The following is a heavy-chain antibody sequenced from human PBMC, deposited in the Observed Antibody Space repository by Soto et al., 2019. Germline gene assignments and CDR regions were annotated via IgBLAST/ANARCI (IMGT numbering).Heavy chain of an antibody. CDR1: GYTFTRYA. Sequence: QVQLVQSGAEVKKPGASVKVSCKASGYTFTRYAMHWVRQAPGQRLEWMGWINAANGNTKYSQKFQGRVTITRDTSASTAYMELSSLRSEDRAVYYCARDAAVAPSAINYYYYMDVWGKGTTVTVSS. V-gene: IGHV1-3*01. J-gene: IGHJ6*03. CDR3: ARDAAVAPSAINYYYYMDV. D-gene: IGHD2-2*01. CDR2: INAANGNT.